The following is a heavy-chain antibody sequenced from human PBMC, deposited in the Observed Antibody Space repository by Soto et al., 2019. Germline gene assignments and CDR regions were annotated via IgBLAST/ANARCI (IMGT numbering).Heavy chain of an antibody. CDR3: ARDPAPQDNDNFTGYFHFDY. CDR1: GFSFSTYA. Sequence: QVQLVESGGGVVQPGRSLRLSCAASGFSFSTYAMHWVRQAPGKGLEWVAVISYDGDNKYYTDSVKGRFTISRDNSKNTLYLQMNSLRGEDTAVYYCARDPAPQDNDNFTGYFHFDYWGQGTLVTVSS. V-gene: IGHV3-30-3*01. CDR2: ISYDGDNK. D-gene: IGHD3-9*01. J-gene: IGHJ4*02.